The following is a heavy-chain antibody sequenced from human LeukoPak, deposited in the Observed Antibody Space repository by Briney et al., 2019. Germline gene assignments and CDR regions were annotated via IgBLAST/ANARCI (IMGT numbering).Heavy chain of an antibody. CDR1: GFTFSNNW. D-gene: IGHD2-8*02. J-gene: IGHJ5*02. Sequence: GGSLRLSCAASGFTFSNNWMSWARQAPGKGLECVANIKKDGSEKYYINSVKGRFTISRDNAKNSVFLQMNSLRAEDTALYYCVKDAGTAWGQGTLVTVSS. CDR2: IKKDGSEK. CDR3: VKDAGTA. V-gene: IGHV3-7*01.